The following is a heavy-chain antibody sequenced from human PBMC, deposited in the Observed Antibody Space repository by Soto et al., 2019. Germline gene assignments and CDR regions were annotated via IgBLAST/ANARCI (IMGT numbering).Heavy chain of an antibody. CDR3: ARAHAPTLPFDY. CDR1: GGSMRNVY. J-gene: IGHJ4*01. Sequence: TSETLSLTCTVSGGSMRNVYWSWIRQPPGKRLGWIGFIFHSGNAKYNPSLKSRVTISIDTSKSQFSLSLDSVTAADTAVYFCARAHAPTLPFDYWGLGTLVTVSS. V-gene: IGHV4-59*01. CDR2: IFHSGNA. D-gene: IGHD2-15*01.